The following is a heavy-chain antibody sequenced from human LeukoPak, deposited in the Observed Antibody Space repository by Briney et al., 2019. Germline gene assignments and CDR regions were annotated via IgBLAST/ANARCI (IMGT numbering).Heavy chain of an antibody. CDR1: GGSISSYY. J-gene: IGHJ2*01. Sequence: SETLSLTCTVSGGSISSYYWSWIRQPPGKGLEWIGYIYYSGSTNYSPSLKSRVTISVDTSKNQFSLKLSSVTAADTAVYYCARVGGDGYTRLYWYFDLWGRGTLVTVSS. CDR3: ARVGGDGYTRLYWYFDL. CDR2: IYYSGST. D-gene: IGHD5-24*01. V-gene: IGHV4-59*01.